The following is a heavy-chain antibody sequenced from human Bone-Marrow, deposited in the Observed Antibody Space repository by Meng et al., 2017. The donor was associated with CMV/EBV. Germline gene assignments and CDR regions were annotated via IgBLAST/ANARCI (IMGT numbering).Heavy chain of an antibody. CDR3: AREFGDIVVVPAAIGWFDP. CDR2: INPNSGGT. V-gene: IGHV1-2*02. CDR1: GYTFTGYY. D-gene: IGHD2-2*01. J-gene: IGHJ5*02. Sequence: ASVKVSCKASGYTFTGYYMHWVRQAPGQGLEWMGWINPNSGGTNYAQKFQGRVTMTRDTSISTAYMELRRLRSDDTAVYYCAREFGDIVVVPAAIGWFDPWGQGTLVTVSS.